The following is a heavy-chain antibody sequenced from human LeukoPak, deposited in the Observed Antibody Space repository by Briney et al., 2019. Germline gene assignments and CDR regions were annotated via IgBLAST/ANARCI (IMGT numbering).Heavy chain of an antibody. CDR3: ARETASSGYPFDY. V-gene: IGHV4-59*11. CDR2: IYYSGST. D-gene: IGHD3-22*01. Sequence: SETLSLTCTVSGGSISSHYWSWIRQPPGKGLEWIGYIYYSGSTNYNPSLKSRVTISVDTSKNQFSLKLSSVTAADSAVYYCARETASSGYPFDYWGQGTLVTVSS. J-gene: IGHJ4*02. CDR1: GGSISSHY.